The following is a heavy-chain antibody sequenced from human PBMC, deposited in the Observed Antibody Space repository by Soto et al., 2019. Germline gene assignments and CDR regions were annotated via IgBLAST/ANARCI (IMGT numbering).Heavy chain of an antibody. D-gene: IGHD3-3*01. CDR3: AREGILGLFDAYDL. Sequence: QAQLVQSGAEVKKPGASVKVSCKASVFTSSGISWVRQAPGQRLEWMGWISTHNGNTIYAKKFQGRVIMTMDTSTTTVYMELRSLRPDDTAVYLCAREGILGLFDAYDLWGQGTMVTVSS. CDR1: VFTSSG. CDR2: ISTHNGNT. V-gene: IGHV1-18*04. J-gene: IGHJ3*01.